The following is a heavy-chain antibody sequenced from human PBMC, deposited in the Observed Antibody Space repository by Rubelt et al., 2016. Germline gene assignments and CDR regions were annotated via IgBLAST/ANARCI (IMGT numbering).Heavy chain of an antibody. CDR3: AREKAMVRGVIGWFDP. Sequence: PSLKSRLTISVDTSKNQFSLKLSSVTAADTAVYYCAREKAMVRGVIGWFDPWGQGTLVTVSS. D-gene: IGHD3-10*01. J-gene: IGHJ5*02. V-gene: IGHV4-59*01.